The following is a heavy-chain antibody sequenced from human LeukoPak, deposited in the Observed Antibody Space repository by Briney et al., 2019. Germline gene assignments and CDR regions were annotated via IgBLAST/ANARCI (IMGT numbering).Heavy chain of an antibody. J-gene: IGHJ5*02. V-gene: IGHV4-59*01. CDR2: IYYSGST. CDR1: GGSISSYY. D-gene: IGHD2-15*01. CDR3: AREFGSCSGGSCYSAPHNWFDP. Sequence: SETLSLTCTVSGGSISSYYWSWIRQPPGKGLEWIGYIYYSGSTNYNPSLKSRVTISVDTSKNQFSLKLSSVTAADTAVYYCAREFGSCSGGSCYSAPHNWFDPWGQGTLVTVSS.